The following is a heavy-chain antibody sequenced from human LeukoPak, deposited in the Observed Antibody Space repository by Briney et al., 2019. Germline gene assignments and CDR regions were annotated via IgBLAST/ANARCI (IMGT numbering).Heavy chain of an antibody. CDR2: INTNTGET. CDR3: ARWGGVQFDP. J-gene: IGHJ5*02. V-gene: IGHV1-2*02. Sequence: GASVKDSCKASGYTFIDYYMNWVRQAPGQGLEWMGWINTNTGETNYAQKFQGRVTMTRDTSISTVYMELTSLTSDDTAVYYCARWGGVQFDPWGQGTLVTVSS. CDR1: GYTFIDYY. D-gene: IGHD2-8*01.